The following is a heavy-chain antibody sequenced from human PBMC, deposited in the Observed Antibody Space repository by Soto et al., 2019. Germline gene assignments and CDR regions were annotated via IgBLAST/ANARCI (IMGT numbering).Heavy chain of an antibody. V-gene: IGHV3-30*03. CDR2: ISYDGSNK. Sequence: QVQLVESGGGVVQPGRSLRLSCEASGFTSSSYVMHWVRQAPGKGQEWLAVISYDGSNKHYADSVKGRFTISRDNSKNTLYLEMNSLRGEDTAVYSCARGDPYYGMDVWGQGTTVTVSS. CDR1: GFTSSSYV. CDR3: ARGDPYYGMDV. J-gene: IGHJ6*02.